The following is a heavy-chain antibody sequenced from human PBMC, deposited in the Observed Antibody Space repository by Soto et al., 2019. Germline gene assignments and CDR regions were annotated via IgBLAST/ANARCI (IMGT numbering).Heavy chain of an antibody. D-gene: IGHD6-19*01. V-gene: IGHV1-2*04. J-gene: IGHJ4*02. CDR1: GYTFTGYY. CDR3: ARQWPRQYYFDY. Sequence: ASVKVSCKASGYTFTGYYMHWVRQAPGQGLEWMGWINPNSGGTNYAQKFQGWATMTRDTSISTAYMELSRLRSDDTAVYYCARQWPRQYYFDYWGQGTLVTSPQ. CDR2: INPNSGGT.